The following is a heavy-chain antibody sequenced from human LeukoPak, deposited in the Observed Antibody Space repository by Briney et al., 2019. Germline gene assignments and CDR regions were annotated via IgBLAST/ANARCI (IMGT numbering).Heavy chain of an antibody. J-gene: IGHJ4*02. V-gene: IGHV4-34*01. CDR1: GGSFSGYY. CDR3: ARGQSAGAV. D-gene: IGHD6-19*01. Sequence: SETLSLTCAVYGGSFSGYYWSWIRQPPGKGLEWIGEINHSGSTNYNPSLKSRVTISVDTSKNQFSLKLSSVTAADTAVYYCARGQSAGAVWGQGTLVTVSS. CDR2: INHSGST.